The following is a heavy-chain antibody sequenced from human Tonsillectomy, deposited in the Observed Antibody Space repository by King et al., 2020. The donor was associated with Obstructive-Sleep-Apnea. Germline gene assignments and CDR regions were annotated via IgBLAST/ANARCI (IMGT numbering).Heavy chain of an antibody. CDR3: TKNAEESYSLTHFDY. CDR2: IRSKANSYAT. CDR1: GFTFSGSA. V-gene: IGHV3-73*01. Sequence: VQLVESGGGLVQPGGSLKLSCAASGFTFSGSAMHWVRQASGKGLEWVGRIRSKANSYATAYAASVKGRFTISRDDSKNTAYLQMNSLKTEDTAVYYCTKNAEESYSLTHFDYWGQGTLVTVSS. J-gene: IGHJ4*02. D-gene: IGHD1-26*01.